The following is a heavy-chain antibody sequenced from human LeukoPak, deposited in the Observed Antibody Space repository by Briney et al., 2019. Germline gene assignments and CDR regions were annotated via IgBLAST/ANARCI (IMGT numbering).Heavy chain of an antibody. CDR3: ARVDLDDGDNARNFDY. Sequence: GESLKISCEASGYSFPSYWIGWVRQMPGKGLEWLGIIYPGDSDTRYSPSFRGRVTISADTSSRTAYLQWRSLRASDTALYFCARVDLDDGDNARNFDYWGQGTLVTVSS. CDR1: GYSFPSYW. CDR2: IYPGDSDT. D-gene: IGHD1-1*01. J-gene: IGHJ4*02. V-gene: IGHV5-51*01.